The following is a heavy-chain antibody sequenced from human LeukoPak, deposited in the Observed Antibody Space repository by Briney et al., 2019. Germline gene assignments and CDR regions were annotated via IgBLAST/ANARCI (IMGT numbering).Heavy chain of an antibody. J-gene: IGHJ3*02. CDR1: GFTFSSYG. CDR2: ISSSSRFI. V-gene: IGHV3-21*04. CDR3: VRGLGVVTPGGDAFDI. D-gene: IGHD3-3*01. Sequence: GGSLRLSCAASGFTFSSYGMSWVRQAPGKGLEWASLISSSSRFIYYGDSVKGRFTISRDNAKNSLYLQMNSLRAEDTAFYYCVRGLGVVTPGGDAFDIWGQGTMVSVSS.